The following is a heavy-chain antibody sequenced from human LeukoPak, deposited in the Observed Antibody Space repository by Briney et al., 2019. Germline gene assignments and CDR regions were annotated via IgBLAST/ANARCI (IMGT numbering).Heavy chain of an antibody. Sequence: GGSLRLSCVVSGFNFDNFAMHWVRQPLGKGLEWVAVISHDGRTKYYADSMKGRITISRDNSKNTLFLQMNSLRAEDTAVYYCAKARASTDDYYYYGMDXXXXGTTVTVSS. CDR2: ISHDGRTK. V-gene: IGHV3-30*04. J-gene: IGHJ6*01. CDR3: AKARASTDDYYYYGMDX. D-gene: IGHD1-26*01. CDR1: GFNFDNFA.